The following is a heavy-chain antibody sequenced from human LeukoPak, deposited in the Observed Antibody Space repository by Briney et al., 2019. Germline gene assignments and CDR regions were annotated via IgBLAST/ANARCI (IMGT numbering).Heavy chain of an antibody. CDR1: GFTFSSYA. CDR2: ISGSGGST. V-gene: IGHV3-23*01. D-gene: IGHD3-3*01. J-gene: IGHJ3*02. CDR3: AKYGRRPRSLEWLLPKDAFDI. Sequence: GGSLRLSCAASGFTFSSYAMSWVRQAPGKGLEWVSAISGSGGSTYYADSVKGRFTISRDNSKNTLYLQMNSLRAEDTAVYYCAKYGRRPRSLEWLLPKDAFDIWGQGTMVTVSS.